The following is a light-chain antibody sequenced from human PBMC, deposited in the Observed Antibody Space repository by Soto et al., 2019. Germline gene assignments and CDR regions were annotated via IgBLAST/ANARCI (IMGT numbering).Light chain of an antibody. Sequence: SVLTQPPSASGTPGQRVAISCSGNSSNIGNNYVYWYQQFPGMAPKLIIYSDRQRPPGVPDRFSGSKSGTSASLAIRGLRSEDEADYHCASRDDTLGGPVFGGGTKLTVL. J-gene: IGLJ3*02. CDR1: SSNIGNNY. V-gene: IGLV1-47*02. CDR2: SDR. CDR3: ASRDDTLGGPV.